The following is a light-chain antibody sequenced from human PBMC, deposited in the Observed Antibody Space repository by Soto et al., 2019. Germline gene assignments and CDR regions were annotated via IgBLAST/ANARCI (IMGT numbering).Light chain of an antibody. Sequence: VLTQSPAILSLSPGETATLFCSASQSVNNYLAWYQPRPGQAHRLVVYDSSRRATGIPARFSASGSGTDCTRTISSLEPDDFAVYYCQQRRVWAVTFRGATKVDIK. V-gene: IGKV3-11*01. J-gene: IGKJ4*01. CDR3: QQRRVWAVT. CDR2: DSS. CDR1: QSVNNY.